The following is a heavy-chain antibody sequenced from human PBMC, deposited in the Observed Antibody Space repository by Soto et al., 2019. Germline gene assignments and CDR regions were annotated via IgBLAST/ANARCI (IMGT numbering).Heavy chain of an antibody. CDR1: GYTFSTYW. Sequence: EVQLVESGGGLVQPGGSLRLSCAASGYTFSTYWMHWVRQAPGKGLVWVSRINSDGSDTDYADSVNGRFTISRDNAKSVLYLQMDSLGAEDTAVYYCARDWLSYEGSYLGYWGQGTLVTVSS. D-gene: IGHD1-26*01. CDR2: INSDGSDT. V-gene: IGHV3-74*01. CDR3: ARDWLSYEGSYLGY. J-gene: IGHJ4*02.